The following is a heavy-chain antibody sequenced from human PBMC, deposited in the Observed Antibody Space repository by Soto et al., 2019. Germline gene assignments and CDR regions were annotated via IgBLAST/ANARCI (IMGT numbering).Heavy chain of an antibody. J-gene: IGHJ4*02. CDR1: GGSISRSLSY. CDR3: ARHVSRHGDFLVDY. CDR2: IYYSGTT. Sequence: QLQLQESGPGLVKPSETLSLTCSVSGGSISRSLSYWGWIRQPPGKGLEWIGSIYYSGTTYYKLSVESRVTISLDTSKNQFSLKLTPVTAAATAVYFFARHVSRHGDFLVDYWGQGTQVTVSS. V-gene: IGHV4-39*01. D-gene: IGHD4-17*01.